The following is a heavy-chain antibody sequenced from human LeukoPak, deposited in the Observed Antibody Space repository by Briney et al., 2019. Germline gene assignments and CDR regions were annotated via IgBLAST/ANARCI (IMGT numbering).Heavy chain of an antibody. CDR2: ISSSGSTI. J-gene: IGHJ6*02. D-gene: IGHD6-13*01. Sequence: GGSLRLSCAASGFTFSDYYMSWIRQAPGKGLEWVSYISSSGSTIYYADSVKGRFTISRNNAKNSLYLQMNSLRAEDTAVYYCARVIAAADYYYYYGMDVWGQGTTVTVSS. V-gene: IGHV3-11*01. CDR3: ARVIAAADYYYYYGMDV. CDR1: GFTFSDYY.